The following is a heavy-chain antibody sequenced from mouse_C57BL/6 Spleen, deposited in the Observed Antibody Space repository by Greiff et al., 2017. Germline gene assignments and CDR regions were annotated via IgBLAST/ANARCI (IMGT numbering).Heavy chain of an antibody. J-gene: IGHJ4*01. CDR1: GYTFTSYW. CDR3: AMGYGSPYAMDY. Sequence: VQLQQSGAELVKPGASVKVSCKASGYTFTSYWMHWVKQRPGQGLEWIGRINPSDSDTNYNQKFKGKATLTVDKSSSTDYMQLSSLTSEDSAVYYCAMGYGSPYAMDYWGQGTSVTVSS. D-gene: IGHD1-1*01. CDR2: INPSDSDT. V-gene: IGHV1-74*01.